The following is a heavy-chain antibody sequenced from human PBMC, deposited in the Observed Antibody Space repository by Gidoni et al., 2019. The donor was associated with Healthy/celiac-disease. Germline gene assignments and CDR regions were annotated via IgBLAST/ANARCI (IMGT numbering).Heavy chain of an antibody. V-gene: IGHV3-23*01. J-gene: IGHJ4*02. CDR1: GFTFSTYA. D-gene: IGHD3-22*01. Sequence: EVQLLESVGGLVPPGGSLRLSCAASGFTFSTYAMSWVRQAPGKALEWVAAISGGGGSTYYADSVKGRFTISRDNSKNTLYLQMNSLRAEDTAVYYCAKGCPHSSGYYYQVFDYWGQGTLVTVSS. CDR2: ISGGGGST. CDR3: AKGCPHSSGYYYQVFDY.